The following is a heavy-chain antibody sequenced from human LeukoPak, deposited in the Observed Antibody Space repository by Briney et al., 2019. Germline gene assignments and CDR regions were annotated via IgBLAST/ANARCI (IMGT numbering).Heavy chain of an antibody. V-gene: IGHV3-23*01. Sequence: GGSLRLSCAASGFTFSSYSMNWVRQAPGKGLEWVSAISGRGANTYYADSVKGRFTISRDNSKNTLYMQMNSLRAEDTAVYYCAKAVVIVPTATPFDYWGQGTLVTVSS. D-gene: IGHD2-2*01. J-gene: IGHJ4*02. CDR3: AKAVVIVPTATPFDY. CDR2: ISGRGANT. CDR1: GFTFSSYS.